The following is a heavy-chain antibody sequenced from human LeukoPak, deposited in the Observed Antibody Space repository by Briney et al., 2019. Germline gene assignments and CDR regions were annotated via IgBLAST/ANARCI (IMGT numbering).Heavy chain of an antibody. V-gene: IGHV1-8*03. CDR2: MNPNSGNT. Sequence: ASVKVSCKASGYTFTSYDINWVRQATGQGLEWMGWMNPNSGNTGYAQKFQGRVTITRNTSISTAYMELSSLRSEDTAVYYCARGKAVAGLFDYWGQGTLVTVSS. CDR3: ARGKAVAGLFDY. D-gene: IGHD6-19*01. CDR1: GYTFTSYD. J-gene: IGHJ4*02.